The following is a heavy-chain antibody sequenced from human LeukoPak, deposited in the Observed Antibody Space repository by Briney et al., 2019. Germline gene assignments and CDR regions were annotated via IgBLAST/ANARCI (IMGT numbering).Heavy chain of an antibody. Sequence: SGGSLRLSCAASGFTFSSYAMSWVRQAPGKGLEWVPAISGSGGSTYYADSVKGRFTISRDNSKNTLYLQMNSLRAEDTAVYYCAKAPTLYKWNDGFDYWGQGTLVTVSS. V-gene: IGHV3-23*01. CDR3: AKAPTLYKWNDGFDY. CDR2: ISGSGGST. CDR1: GFTFSSYA. D-gene: IGHD1-1*01. J-gene: IGHJ4*02.